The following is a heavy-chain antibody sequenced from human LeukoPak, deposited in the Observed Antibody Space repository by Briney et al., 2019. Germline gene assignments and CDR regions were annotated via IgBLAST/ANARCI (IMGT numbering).Heavy chain of an antibody. CDR3: ARWTWNYDY. CDR2: ISNSGEYT. Sequence: GGSLRLSCAASGFTFDDYGMSWVRQAPGKGLEWVSAISNSGEYTLYADSVKGRFTISRDNSKNTVYLQMNSLRAEDTALYYCARWTWNYDYWGQGTLVTVSS. J-gene: IGHJ4*02. D-gene: IGHD1-1*01. V-gene: IGHV3-23*01. CDR1: GFTFDDYG.